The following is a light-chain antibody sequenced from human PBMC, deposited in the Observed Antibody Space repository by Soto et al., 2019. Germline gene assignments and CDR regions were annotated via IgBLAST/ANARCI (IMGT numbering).Light chain of an antibody. CDR1: SSNIGSNT. V-gene: IGLV1-44*01. CDR3: AAWDDSLNGYV. Sequence: QYVLTQPPSASGTPGQRVTISCYGSSSNIGSNTVNWYQQLPGTAPKLLIYSNNQRPSGVPDRFSGSKSGTSASLAISGLQSEDEADYYCAAWDDSLNGYVFGTGTKVTVL. CDR2: SNN. J-gene: IGLJ1*01.